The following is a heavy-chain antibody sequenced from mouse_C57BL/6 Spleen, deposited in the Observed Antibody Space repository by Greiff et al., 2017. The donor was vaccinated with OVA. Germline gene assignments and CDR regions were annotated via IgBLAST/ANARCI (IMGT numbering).Heavy chain of an antibody. V-gene: IGHV1-81*01. CDR3: ARRHDGYPYYYAMDY. D-gene: IGHD2-3*01. CDR2: IYPRSGNT. J-gene: IGHJ4*01. CDR1: GYTFTSYG. Sequence: QVQLQQSGAELARPGASVKLSCKASGYTFTSYGISWVKQRTGQGLEWIGEIYPRSGNTYYNEKFKGKATLTADKSSSTAYMELRSLTSEDSAVYFCARRHDGYPYYYAMDYWGQGTSVTVSS.